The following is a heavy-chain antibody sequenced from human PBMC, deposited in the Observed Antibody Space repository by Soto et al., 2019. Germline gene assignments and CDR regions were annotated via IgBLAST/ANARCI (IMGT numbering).Heavy chain of an antibody. Sequence: GESLKISCQGSGYNFTTYWINWVRQIPGKGLEWMGRIDPSDSYTDYSPSFQGHVTISADKSIRTAYVQWTNLQASDTAMYYCARLHPSHAFNIWGQGTMVTVSS. CDR2: IDPSDSYT. CDR3: ARLHPSHAFNI. J-gene: IGHJ3*02. CDR1: GYNFTTYW. V-gene: IGHV5-10-1*01.